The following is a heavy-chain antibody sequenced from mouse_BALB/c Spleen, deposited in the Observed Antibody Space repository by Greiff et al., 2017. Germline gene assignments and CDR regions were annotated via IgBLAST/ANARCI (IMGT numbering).Heavy chain of an antibody. CDR1: GYNFTSYW. CDR3: ARSPYGNYPAWFAY. D-gene: IGHD2-1*01. Sequence: VQLQQPGAELVKPGTSVKLSCKASGYNFTSYWINWVKLRPGQGLEWIGDIYPGSGSTNYNEKFKSKATLTVDTSSSTAYMQLSSLASEDSALYYCARSPYGNYPAWFAYWGQGTLVTVSA. J-gene: IGHJ3*01. V-gene: IGHV1-55*01. CDR2: IYPGSGST.